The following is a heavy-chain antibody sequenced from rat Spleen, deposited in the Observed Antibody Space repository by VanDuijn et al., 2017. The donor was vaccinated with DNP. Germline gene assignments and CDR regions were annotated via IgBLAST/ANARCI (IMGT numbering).Heavy chain of an antibody. CDR3: ARDGIYFDY. CDR1: GFTFSNYD. Sequence: EVQLVESGGGLVQPGRSLKLSCAASGFTFSNYDMAWVRQAPTKGLEWVASISTSGGSTYYRDSVKGRFTVSRDNAKSTLYLQMDSLRSEDTATYYGARDGIYFDYWGQGVMVTVSS. V-gene: IGHV5-25*01. J-gene: IGHJ2*01. D-gene: IGHD1-12*02. CDR2: ISTSGGST.